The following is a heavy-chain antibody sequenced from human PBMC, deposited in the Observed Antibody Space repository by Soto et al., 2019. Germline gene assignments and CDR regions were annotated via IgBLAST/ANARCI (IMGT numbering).Heavy chain of an antibody. CDR1: GFTFSSYS. D-gene: IGHD5-18*01. Sequence: GGSLRLSCAASGFTFSSYSMNWVRQAPGKGLEWVSYISSSSSTIYYADSVKGRFTISRDNAKNSLYLQMNSLRDEDTAVYYCARVLGALTAMVRGPFDPWGQGTLVTVSS. V-gene: IGHV3-48*02. J-gene: IGHJ5*02. CDR3: ARVLGALTAMVRGPFDP. CDR2: ISSSSSTI.